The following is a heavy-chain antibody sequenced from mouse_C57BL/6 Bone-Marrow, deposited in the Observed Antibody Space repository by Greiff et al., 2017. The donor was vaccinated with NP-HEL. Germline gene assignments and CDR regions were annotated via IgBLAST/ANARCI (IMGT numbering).Heavy chain of an antibody. V-gene: IGHV14-4*01. CDR3: TPYYYGSPYWYFDV. Sequence: DVKLQESGAELVRPGASVKLSCTASGFNIKDDYMHWVKQRPEQGLEWIGWIDPENGDTEYASKFQGKATITADTSSNTAYLQLSSLTSEDTAVYYCTPYYYGSPYWYFDVWGTGTTVTVSS. J-gene: IGHJ1*03. CDR2: IDPENGDT. CDR1: GFNIKDDY. D-gene: IGHD1-1*01.